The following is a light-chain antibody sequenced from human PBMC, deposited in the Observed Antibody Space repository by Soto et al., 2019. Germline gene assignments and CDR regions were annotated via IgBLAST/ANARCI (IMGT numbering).Light chain of an antibody. CDR3: QEGHNWPLT. CDR1: QSISTE. CDR2: SAS. Sequence: EIVMTQSPATPSVSPGERATLSCRASQSISTELAWYQQKPGQPPRLLIYSASTRATGVPARFTGSGSGSEFTLTISGLQSEDFAVYYCQEGHNWPLTSGHRTRLEI. J-gene: IGKJ2*01. V-gene: IGKV3-15*01.